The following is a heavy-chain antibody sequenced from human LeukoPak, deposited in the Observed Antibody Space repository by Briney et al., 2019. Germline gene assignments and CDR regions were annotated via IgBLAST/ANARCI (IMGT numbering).Heavy chain of an antibody. CDR2: ISSSGSTI. D-gene: IGHD5-12*01. J-gene: IGHJ4*02. CDR3: ARGRGVATISPFFDY. CDR1: GFTFSDHY. Sequence: GGSLRLSCAASGFTFSDHYMSWIRQAPGKGLEWVSYISSSGSTIYYADSVKGRFTISRDNAKNSLYLQMNSLRAEDTAVYYCARGRGVATISPFFDYWGQGTLVTVSS. V-gene: IGHV3-11*01.